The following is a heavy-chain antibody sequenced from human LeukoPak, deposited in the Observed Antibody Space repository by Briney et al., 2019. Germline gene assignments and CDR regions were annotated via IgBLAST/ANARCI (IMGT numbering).Heavy chain of an antibody. CDR1: GGSISSGPYY. V-gene: IGHV4-39*01. Sequence: SETLSLTCTVSGGSISSGPYYWGWIRQPPGKGLEWIGNIYYGENTYYNPSLKSRVTISIDTSKNQFYLKLSSLTAADTAVYYCARRDDSSGYHKVFDYWGPGTLVTVSS. CDR3: ARRDDSSGYHKVFDY. J-gene: IGHJ4*02. D-gene: IGHD3-22*01. CDR2: IYYGENT.